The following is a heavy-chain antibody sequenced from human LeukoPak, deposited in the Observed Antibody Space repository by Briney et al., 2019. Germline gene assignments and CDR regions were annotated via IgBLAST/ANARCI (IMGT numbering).Heavy chain of an antibody. D-gene: IGHD5/OR15-5a*01. CDR2: ISSSSSYI. CDR1: GFTFSSYS. CDR3: ARDLRQSPNPARAFDI. V-gene: IGHV3-21*01. Sequence: GGSLRLSCAASGFTFSSYSMKWVRQAPGKGLEWVSSISSSSSYIYYADSVKGRFTISRDNAKNSLYLQMNSLRAEDTAVSSCARDLRQSPNPARAFDIWGQGTMVTVSS. J-gene: IGHJ3*02.